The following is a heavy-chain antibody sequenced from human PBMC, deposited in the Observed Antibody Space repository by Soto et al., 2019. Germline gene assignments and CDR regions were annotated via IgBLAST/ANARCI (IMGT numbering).Heavy chain of an antibody. CDR3: AKETGGGGGRNIWYYFDS. D-gene: IGHD2-8*02. V-gene: IGHV3-9*01. J-gene: IGHJ4*02. Sequence: PGGSLRLSCAASGFTFDDYAMHWVRQGPGKGLEWVSSISWNSGDIVYADSVKGRFTISRDNPKNSLYLQMNSLRVEDTAFYYSAKETGGGGGRNIWYYFDSWGLGTLVTVSS. CDR2: ISWNSGDI. CDR1: GFTFDDYA.